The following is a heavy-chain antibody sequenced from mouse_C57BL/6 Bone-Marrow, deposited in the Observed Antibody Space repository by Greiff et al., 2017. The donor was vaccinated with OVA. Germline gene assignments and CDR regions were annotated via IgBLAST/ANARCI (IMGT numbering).Heavy chain of an antibody. V-gene: IGHV1-50*01. CDR1: GYTFTSYW. D-gene: IGHD3-2*02. CDR3: ARGGQLRPYYFDY. CDR2: IDPSDSYT. J-gene: IGHJ2*01. Sequence: QVQLQQPGAELVKPGASVKLSCKASGYTFTSYWMQWVKQRPGQGLAWIGEIDPSDSYTNYNQKFKGQATLTVDTSSSTAYMQLRSRTSEDSAVYYCARGGQLRPYYFDYWGQGTTLTVSS.